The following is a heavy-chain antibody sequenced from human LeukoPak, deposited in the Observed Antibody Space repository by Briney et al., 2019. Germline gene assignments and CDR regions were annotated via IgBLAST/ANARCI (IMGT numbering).Heavy chain of an antibody. CDR1: GFTFSGYW. CDR2: MKQDGSEK. V-gene: IGHV3-7*02. J-gene: IGHJ4*02. D-gene: IGHD6-19*01. Sequence: GGSLRLSCAASGFTFSGYWMSWVRQGPGKGLEWVANMKQDGSEKYYVDSVKGRFTISRGNSKNTLYLQMNSLRAEDTAVYYCATGYSSVYYFDYWGQGTLVTVSS. CDR3: ATGYSSVYYFDY.